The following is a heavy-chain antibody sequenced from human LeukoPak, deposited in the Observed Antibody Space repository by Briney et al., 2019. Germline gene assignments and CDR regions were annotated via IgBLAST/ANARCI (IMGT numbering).Heavy chain of an antibody. V-gene: IGHV4-59*08. CDR1: GGSISSYY. CDR3: ARSRAYRDAFDI. Sequence: SETLSLTCTVSGGSISSYYWSWIRQPPGKGLEWIAYIYYSGSTNYNPSLKSRVTISVDTSKNQFSLKLSSVTAADTAVYYCARSRAYRDAFDIWGQGTMVTVSS. J-gene: IGHJ3*02. CDR2: IYYSGST.